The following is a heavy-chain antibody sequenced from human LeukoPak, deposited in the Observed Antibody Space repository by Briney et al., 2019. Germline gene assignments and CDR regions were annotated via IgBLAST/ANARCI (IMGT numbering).Heavy chain of an antibody. Sequence: PSETLSLTCTVSGDSVASGGYYWNWIRQPPGKGREWIGYIYYSVSTNYNLSLKGRVTISVDTSENQFSLKLTSVTAADTAVYYCARGGRGRNWFDPWGQGTLVTVSS. D-gene: IGHD3-10*01. CDR1: GDSVASGGYY. V-gene: IGHV4-61*08. CDR3: ARGGRGRNWFDP. J-gene: IGHJ5*02. CDR2: IYYSVST.